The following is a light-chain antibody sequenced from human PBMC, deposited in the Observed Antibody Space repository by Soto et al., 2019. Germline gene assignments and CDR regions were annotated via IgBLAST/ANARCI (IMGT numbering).Light chain of an antibody. J-gene: IGKJ1*01. V-gene: IGKV3-15*01. CDR2: GAS. CDR3: QQYDNWPHT. Sequence: EIVMSQSPATLSVSKGERATLSCRASQSVSSDLAWYQHKPGQAPRLLIYGASTRATGIPARFSGRGSGTEFTLTISSLQSVDFAVYYCQQYDNWPHTFGQGTKVDI. CDR1: QSVSSD.